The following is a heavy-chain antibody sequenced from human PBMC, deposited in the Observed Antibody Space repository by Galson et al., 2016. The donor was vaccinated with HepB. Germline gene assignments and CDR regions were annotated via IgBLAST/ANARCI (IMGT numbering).Heavy chain of an antibody. J-gene: IGHJ3*02. CDR3: ARDHYDSSGHYLSGFGVDAFDI. D-gene: IGHD3-22*01. V-gene: IGHV3-7*01. CDR1: GFTFSTYW. CDR2: IKEDGSEK. Sequence: SLRLSCAASGFTFSTYWMSWVRQTPGKGLEWVANIKEDGSEKYYVDSVKGRFTISRDNAKKSLYLQMNSLRAVDTAVYYCARDHYDSSGHYLSGFGVDAFDIWGQGTMVTVSS.